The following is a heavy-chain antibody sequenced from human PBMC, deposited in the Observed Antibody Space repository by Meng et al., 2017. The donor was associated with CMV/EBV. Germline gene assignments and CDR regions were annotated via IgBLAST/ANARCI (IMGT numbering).Heavy chain of an antibody. CDR3: ARDRYCSSTSCYTYYYYGMDV. J-gene: IGHJ6*02. V-gene: IGHV3-21*01. CDR2: ISSSSSYI. Sequence: GGSLRLSCAASGFTFSGFTFSGSAMHWVRQAPGKGLEWVSSISSSSSYIYYADSVKGRFTISRDNAKNSLYLQMNSLRAEDTAVYYCARDRYCSSTSCYTYYYYGMDVWGQGTTVTVSS. CDR1: GFTFSGSA. D-gene: IGHD2-2*02.